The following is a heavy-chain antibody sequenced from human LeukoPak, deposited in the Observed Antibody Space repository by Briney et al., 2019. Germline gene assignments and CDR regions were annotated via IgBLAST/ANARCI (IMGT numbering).Heavy chain of an antibody. CDR3: VREPYGGNPNFDY. D-gene: IGHD4-23*01. J-gene: IGHJ4*02. Sequence: SVKVSCKASGGTFSSYAISWVRQAPGLGLEWMGRIIPIFGTANYAQKFQGRVTITTDESTSTAYMELSSLRSEDTAVYYCVREPYGGNPNFDYWGQGTLVTVSS. CDR1: GGTFSSYA. V-gene: IGHV1-69*05. CDR2: IIPIFGTA.